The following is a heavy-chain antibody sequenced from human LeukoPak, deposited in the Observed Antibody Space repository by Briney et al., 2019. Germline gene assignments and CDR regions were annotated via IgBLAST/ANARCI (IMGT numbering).Heavy chain of an antibody. J-gene: IGHJ4*02. CDR1: GYTFTDYY. D-gene: IGHD5-12*01. V-gene: IGHV1-2*02. CDR3: ARDGYHYGQFDH. Sequence: ASVKVSCKASGYTFTDYYIHWVRQAPGQGLEWMGWINPNSGGTKYAQKFQGRVSMTRDTSISTAYMELSRLRSDDTAVYYCARDGYHYGQFDHWGQRTLVTVSS. CDR2: INPNSGGT.